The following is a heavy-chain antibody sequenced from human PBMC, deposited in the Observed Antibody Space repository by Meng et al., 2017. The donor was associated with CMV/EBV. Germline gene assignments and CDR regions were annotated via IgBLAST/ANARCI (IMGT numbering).Heavy chain of an antibody. CDR1: GGTFSSYA. J-gene: IGHJ4*02. CDR3: ARSPRSSAPDFDY. CDR2: IIPILGIA. D-gene: IGHD6-6*01. Sequence: SVKVSCKASGGTFSSYAISWVRQAPGQGLEWMGGIIPILGIANYAQKFQGRVTITADKSTSTAYMELNSLRAEDTAVYYCARSPRSSAPDFDYWGQGTLVTVSS. V-gene: IGHV1-69*10.